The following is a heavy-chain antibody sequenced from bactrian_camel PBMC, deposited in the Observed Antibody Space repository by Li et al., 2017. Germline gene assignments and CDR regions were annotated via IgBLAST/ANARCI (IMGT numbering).Heavy chain of an antibody. CDR1: GFTFSRYW. D-gene: IGHD3*01. CDR2: INSGGGTT. Sequence: HVQLVESGGGLVQPGRSLRLSCAASGFTFSRYWMYWVRQAPGKGLEWVSTINSGGGTTYYVDSLKGRFTISRDNAKNTLYLQMNSLKPEDTAIYYCAALEGMRWGPVGGVCSKYAMDYWGKGTQVTVS. V-gene: IGHV3S1*01. J-gene: IGHJ7*01.